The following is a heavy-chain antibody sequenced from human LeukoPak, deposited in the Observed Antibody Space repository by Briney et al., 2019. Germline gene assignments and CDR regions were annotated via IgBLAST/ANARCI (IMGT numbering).Heavy chain of an antibody. Sequence: SETLSLTCAVYGGSFSGYYWSWIRQPPGKGLEWIGEINHSGSTNYNPSLKSRVPISVDTSKNQFSLKLSSVTAADTAVYYCARGRRSSSWRPTYNWFDPWGQGTLVTVSS. CDR3: ARGRRSSSWRPTYNWFDP. J-gene: IGHJ5*02. V-gene: IGHV4-34*01. CDR1: GGSFSGYY. D-gene: IGHD6-13*01. CDR2: INHSGST.